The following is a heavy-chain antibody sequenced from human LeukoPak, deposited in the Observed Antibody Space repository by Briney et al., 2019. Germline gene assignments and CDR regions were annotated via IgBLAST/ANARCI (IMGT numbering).Heavy chain of an antibody. J-gene: IGHJ4*02. V-gene: IGHV3-21*04. D-gene: IGHD3-10*01. CDR2: ISSSSSYI. CDR1: GFTFSSYS. Sequence: GGSLRLSCAASGFTFSSYSMNWVRQAPGKGLEWVSSISSSSSYIYYADSVKGRFTISRDNSKNTLYLQMNSLRAEDTAVYYCAKYYYGSGTPFFDYWGQGTLVTVSS. CDR3: AKYYYGSGTPFFDY.